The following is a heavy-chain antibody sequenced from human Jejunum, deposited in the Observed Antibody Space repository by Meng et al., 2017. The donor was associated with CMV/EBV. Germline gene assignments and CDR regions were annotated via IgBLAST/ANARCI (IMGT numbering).Heavy chain of an antibody. J-gene: IGHJ4*02. CDR3: AKDDSGVAVTGQYYFDY. Sequence: FTFSSYGMSWVRQAPGKGLEWVSSISGSGDTTCYADSVKGRFTISRDRSKNTLYLHMNSLRVEDTAIYYCAKDDSGVAVTGQYYFDYWGQGTLVTVSS. CDR2: ISGSGDTT. V-gene: IGHV3-23*01. CDR1: FTFSSYG. D-gene: IGHD6-19*01.